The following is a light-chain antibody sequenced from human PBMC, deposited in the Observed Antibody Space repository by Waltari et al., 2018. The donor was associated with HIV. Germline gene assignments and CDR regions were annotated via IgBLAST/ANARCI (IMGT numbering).Light chain of an antibody. CDR1: EGVVTTKNY. J-gene: IGLJ2*01. Sequence: VVTQEPSLTVSPGGTIILTCGSSEGVVTTKNYAYWFQQKPGQAPTTLIHDTTQRHFWTPARFSGFLLGDKAALTLSGALSEDEGVYFCLLFFGATRVFGGGTMVTVL. V-gene: IGLV7-46*01. CDR2: DTT. CDR3: LLFFGATRV.